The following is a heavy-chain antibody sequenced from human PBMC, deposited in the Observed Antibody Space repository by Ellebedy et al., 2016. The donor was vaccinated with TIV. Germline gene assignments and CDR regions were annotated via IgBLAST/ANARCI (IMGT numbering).Heavy chain of an antibody. J-gene: IGHJ6*03. CDR3: ATRDYDLWSGVSYYYYMDV. V-gene: IGHV3-30-3*01. CDR1: GFTFSNYA. Sequence: GGSLRLXXAASGFTFSNYALHWVRQAPGKGLEWVALISYDGTNKYYADSVKGRFTISRDNSKSTLYLQMNSLRAEDTAVYYCATRDYDLWSGVSYYYYMDVWGKGTTVTVSS. CDR2: ISYDGTNK. D-gene: IGHD3-3*01.